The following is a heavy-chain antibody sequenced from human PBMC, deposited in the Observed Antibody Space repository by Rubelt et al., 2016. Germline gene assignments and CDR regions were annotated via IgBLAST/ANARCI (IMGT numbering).Heavy chain of an antibody. CDR1: GFTFSSYG. J-gene: IGHJ6*02. V-gene: IGHV3-33*06. CDR2: IWYDGSNK. CDR3: AKDRRFWGAESYGMDV. Sequence: GGGVVQPGRSLRLSCAASGFTFSSYGMHWVRQAPGKGLEWVAVIWYDGSNKYYADSVKGRFTISRDNSKNTLHLQMNSLRAEDTAVYYCAKDRRFWGAESYGMDVWGQGTTVTVSS. D-gene: IGHD3-16*01.